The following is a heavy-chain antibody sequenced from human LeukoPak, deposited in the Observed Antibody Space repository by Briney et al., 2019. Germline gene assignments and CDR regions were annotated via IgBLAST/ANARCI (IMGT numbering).Heavy chain of an antibody. CDR1: GGSFSGYY. Sequence: SETLSLTCAVYGGSFSGYYWSWIRQPPGKGLEWIGEINHSGSTNYNPSLKSRVTISVDTSKNQFSLKLSSVTAADTAVYYCARSGGSGSPFDSWGQGTLVTVSP. D-gene: IGHD3-10*01. CDR2: INHSGST. CDR3: ARSGGSGSPFDS. V-gene: IGHV4-34*01. J-gene: IGHJ4*02.